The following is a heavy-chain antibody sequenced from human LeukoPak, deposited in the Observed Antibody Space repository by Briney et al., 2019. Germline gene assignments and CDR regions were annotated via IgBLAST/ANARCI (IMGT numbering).Heavy chain of an antibody. D-gene: IGHD5-12*01. Sequence: PSETLSLTCTVSGGSISSYYRSWIRQPAGKGLEWIGRIYTSGSTNYNPSLKSRVTMSVDTSKNQFSLKLSSVTAADTAVYYCARENNSGYDWSLPAHAFDIWGQGTMVTVSS. CDR2: IYTSGST. CDR1: GGSISSYY. CDR3: ARENNSGYDWSLPAHAFDI. J-gene: IGHJ3*02. V-gene: IGHV4-4*07.